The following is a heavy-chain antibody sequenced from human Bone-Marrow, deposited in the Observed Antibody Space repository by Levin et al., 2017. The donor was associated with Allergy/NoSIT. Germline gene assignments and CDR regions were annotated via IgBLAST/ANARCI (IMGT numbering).Heavy chain of an antibody. V-gene: IGHV3-48*03. J-gene: IGHJ4*02. CDR2: ITSSGSTT. D-gene: IGHD6-13*01. Sequence: GGSLRLSCTASGFTYSTYAMNWVRQAPGKGLEWISYITSSGSTTNYADSVKGRFTISRDNAKNSLYLQMNSLRAEDTAIYYCARKRESSSSSWYGGGSFDSWGQGTLVTVSS. CDR3: ARKRESSSSSWYGGGSFDS. CDR1: GFTYSTYA.